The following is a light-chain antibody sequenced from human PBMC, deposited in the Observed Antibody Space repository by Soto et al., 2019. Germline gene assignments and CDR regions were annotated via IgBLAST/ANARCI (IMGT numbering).Light chain of an antibody. Sequence: ALTQPASVSGSPGQSITISCTGTSXDVGYHNYVSWYRQHPGKAPRLMIYEVNNRPSGVSNRFSGSKSGNTASLTISGLQAEDEADYYCSSCTSSSTLLYVFGTGTKVNVL. CDR3: SSCTSSSTLLYV. CDR1: SXDVGYHNY. V-gene: IGLV2-14*01. CDR2: EVN. J-gene: IGLJ1*01.